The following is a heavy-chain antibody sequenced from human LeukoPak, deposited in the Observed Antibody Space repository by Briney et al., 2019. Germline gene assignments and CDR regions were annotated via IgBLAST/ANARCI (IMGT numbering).Heavy chain of an antibody. D-gene: IGHD6-19*01. J-gene: IGHJ6*02. CDR1: GGSINSYF. Sequence: PSETLSLTCTVSGGSINSYFWTWIRQPPGKGLEWIGYIYYSGSTNYNPSLKSRVTISVDTSKNQFSLKLSSVTAADTAVYYCAIGYSSGPTWMDVWGQGTTVTVSS. V-gene: IGHV4-59*12. CDR3: AIGYSSGPTWMDV. CDR2: IYYSGST.